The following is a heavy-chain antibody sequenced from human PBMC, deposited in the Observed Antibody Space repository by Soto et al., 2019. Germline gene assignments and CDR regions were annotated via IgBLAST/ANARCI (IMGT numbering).Heavy chain of an antibody. V-gene: IGHV3-30*18. Sequence: GGSLRLSCAASGFTFSSYGMHWVRQAPGKGLEWVAVISYDGSNKYYADSVKGRFTISRDNSKNTLYLQMNSLRAEDTAVYYCAKGQVKYYYDSSGYYYWGQGTLVTVSS. CDR2: ISYDGSNK. D-gene: IGHD3-22*01. J-gene: IGHJ4*02. CDR1: GFTFSSYG. CDR3: AKGQVKYYYDSSGYYY.